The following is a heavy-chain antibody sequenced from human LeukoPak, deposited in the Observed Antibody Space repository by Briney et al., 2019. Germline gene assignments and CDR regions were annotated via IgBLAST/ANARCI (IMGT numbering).Heavy chain of an antibody. CDR3: ARDRGDGYNLMHY. J-gene: IGHJ4*02. CDR2: IIPIFGTA. CDR1: GGTFSSYA. V-gene: IGHV1-69*05. Sequence: GASVKVCCKASGGTFSSYAISWVRQAPGQGLEWMGRIIPIFGTANYAQKFQGRVTITTDESTSTAYMELSSLRSEDTAVYYCARDRGDGYNLMHYWGQGTLVTVSS. D-gene: IGHD5-24*01.